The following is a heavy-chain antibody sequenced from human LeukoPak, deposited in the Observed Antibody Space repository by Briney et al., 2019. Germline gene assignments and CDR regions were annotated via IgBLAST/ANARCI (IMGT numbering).Heavy chain of an antibody. CDR3: ANRAGKPGNTPWCFDY. CDR2: IRQDGSET. J-gene: IGHJ4*02. CDR1: GFTFTNYW. V-gene: IGHV3-7*01. D-gene: IGHD1-7*01. Sequence: GSLRLSCAAPGFTFTNYWMTWVRQAPGKGPEWVANIRQDGSETNYVDSVRGRFTIARDNTKNSLYLQMTSLRGEDTAVYYCANRAGKPGNTPWCFDYWGQGALVTVSS.